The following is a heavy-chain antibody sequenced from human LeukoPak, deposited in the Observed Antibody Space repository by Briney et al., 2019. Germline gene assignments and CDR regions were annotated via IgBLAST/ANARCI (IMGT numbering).Heavy chain of an antibody. Sequence: SETLSLTCAVYGGSFSGYYWSWIRQPPGKGLEWIGEINHSGSTNYNPSLKSRVTISVDTSKNQFSLKLSSVTAADTAVYYCAREKRGYDILTGYYDYFDYWGQGTLVTVSS. D-gene: IGHD3-9*01. V-gene: IGHV4-34*01. CDR3: AREKRGYDILTGYYDYFDY. CDR1: GGSFSGYY. CDR2: INHSGST. J-gene: IGHJ4*02.